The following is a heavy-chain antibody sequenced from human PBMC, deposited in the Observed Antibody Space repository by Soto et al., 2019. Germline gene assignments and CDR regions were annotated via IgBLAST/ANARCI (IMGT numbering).Heavy chain of an antibody. Sequence: GESLKISCKGSGYRFASYRIAWVRQMPGKGLEWMGIIDPSDSDIRYSPSFQGQVTISADKSISTAYLQWSSPKASDTAIYYCARPFFDNFDYWGHGTLVTVSS. V-gene: IGHV5-51*01. CDR1: GYRFASYR. CDR2: IDPSDSDI. J-gene: IGHJ4*01. D-gene: IGHD3-3*01. CDR3: ARPFFDNFDY.